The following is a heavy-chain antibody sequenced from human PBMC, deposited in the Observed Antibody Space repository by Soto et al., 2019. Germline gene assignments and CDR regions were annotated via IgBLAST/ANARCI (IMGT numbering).Heavy chain of an antibody. CDR1: GGSISSYY. CDR3: ARVVTGYDGMDV. J-gene: IGHJ6*02. Sequence: SETLSLTCTVSGGSISSYYWSWFRQPPGKGLEWIGYIYYSGSTNYNPSLKSRVTISVDTSKNQFSLKLSSVTAVDTAVYYCARVVTGYDGMDVWGQGTTVTVCS. CDR2: IYYSGST. V-gene: IGHV4-59*01. D-gene: IGHD3-9*01.